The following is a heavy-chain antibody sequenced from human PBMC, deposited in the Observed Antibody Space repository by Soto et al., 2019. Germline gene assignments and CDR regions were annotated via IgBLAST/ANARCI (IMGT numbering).Heavy chain of an antibody. CDR2: IIPILGIA. CDR1: GGTFSSYT. CDR3: ARGLGGSGSNWFDP. D-gene: IGHD3-10*01. J-gene: IGHJ5*02. V-gene: IGHV1-69*02. Sequence: ASVKVSCKASGGTFSSYTISWVRQAPGQGLEWMGRIIPILGIANYAQKFQGRVTITADKSTSTAYMELSSLRSEDTAVYYCARGLGGSGSNWFDPWGQGTLVTVSS.